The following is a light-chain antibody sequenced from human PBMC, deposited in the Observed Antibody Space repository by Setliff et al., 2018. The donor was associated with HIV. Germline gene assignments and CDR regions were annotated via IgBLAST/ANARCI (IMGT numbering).Light chain of an antibody. Sequence: QSVLTRPASVSGSPGQSITISCTGTSSDIGGYNYVSWYQHHPGKAPKLIIYDVSDRPSGVSDRFSGSKSGNTASLIISGLRAEDEADYYCSSYTRSNTLFVFGTGTKVTVL. V-gene: IGLV2-14*03. CDR2: DVS. CDR3: SSYTRSNTLFV. J-gene: IGLJ1*01. CDR1: SSDIGGYNY.